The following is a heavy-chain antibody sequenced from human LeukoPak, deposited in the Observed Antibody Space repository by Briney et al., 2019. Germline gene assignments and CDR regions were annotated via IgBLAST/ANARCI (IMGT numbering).Heavy chain of an antibody. V-gene: IGHV4-38-2*02. CDR1: GYSISSGYY. D-gene: IGHD3-10*01. CDR2: IYHSGST. CDR3: ATYRITMVRGAEFFDY. J-gene: IGHJ4*02. Sequence: SETLSLTCTVSGYSISSGYYWGWIRQPPGKGLEWIGSIYHSGSTYYNPSLKSRVTISVDTSKNQFSLKLSSVTAADTAVYYCATYRITMVRGAEFFDYWGQGTLVTVSS.